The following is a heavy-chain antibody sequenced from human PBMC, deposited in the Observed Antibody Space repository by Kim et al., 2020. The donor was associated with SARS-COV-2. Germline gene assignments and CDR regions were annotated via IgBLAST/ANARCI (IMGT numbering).Heavy chain of an antibody. J-gene: IGHJ6*03. V-gene: IGHV4-34*01. D-gene: IGHD7-27*01. Sequence: SETLSLTCAVYGGSFSGYYWSWIRQPPGKGLEWIGEINHSGSTNYNPSLKSRVTISVDTSKNQFSLKLSSVTAADTAVYYCAREFWGWGYYYYYMDVWGKGTTVTVSS. CDR1: GGSFSGYY. CDR3: AREFWGWGYYYYYMDV. CDR2: INHSGST.